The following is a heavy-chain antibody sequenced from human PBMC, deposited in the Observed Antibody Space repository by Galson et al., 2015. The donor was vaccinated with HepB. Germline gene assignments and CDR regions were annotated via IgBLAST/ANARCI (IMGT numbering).Heavy chain of an antibody. V-gene: IGHV4-61*01. CDR1: GDSVSSGSYY. CDR3: ARVLHYYDSGGYQFYFDY. J-gene: IGHJ4*02. CDR2: IYYSGST. D-gene: IGHD3-22*01. Sequence: TLSLTCTVSGDSVSSGSYYWSWIRQPPGKGLEWIGYIYYSGSTNYNPSLKSRVTISVDTSKNQFSLKLNSVTAADTAVYYCARVLHYYDSGGYQFYFDYWGQGTLVTVSS.